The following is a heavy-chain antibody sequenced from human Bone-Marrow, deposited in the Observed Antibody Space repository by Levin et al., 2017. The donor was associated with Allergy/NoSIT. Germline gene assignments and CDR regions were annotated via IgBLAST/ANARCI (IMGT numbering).Heavy chain of an antibody. J-gene: IGHJ2*01. Sequence: GGSLRLSCAASGFIFDQHGMSWVRQAPGKGLEWVSGINWNGDSIDYADSVKGRFTISRDNGRNSLYLQMNGLRAADTALYYCARVRQAGYYESTGSYRVNLWYFDLWGRGTLVTVSS. CDR1: GFIFDQHG. V-gene: IGHV3-20*04. CDR3: ARVRQAGYYESTGSYRVNLWYFDL. D-gene: IGHD3-22*01. CDR2: INWNGDSI.